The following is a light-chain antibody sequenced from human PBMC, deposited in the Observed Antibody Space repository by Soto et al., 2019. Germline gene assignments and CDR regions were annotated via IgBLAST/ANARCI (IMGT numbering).Light chain of an antibody. J-gene: IGKJ5*01. CDR1: QSVRTY. CDR3: QQRSDWPPIT. Sequence: EIVLTQSPATLSLSPGERATLSCRASQSVRTYLAWYQQKPGQAPRLLIYDASSRATGIPARFSGSGSGTDFTLTISSLEPEDFAVYYCQQRSDWPPITFGQGTRLESK. V-gene: IGKV3-11*01. CDR2: DAS.